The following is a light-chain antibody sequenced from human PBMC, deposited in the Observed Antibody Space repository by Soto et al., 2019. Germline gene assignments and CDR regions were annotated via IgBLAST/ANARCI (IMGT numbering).Light chain of an antibody. CDR3: QTWGTGFKV. V-gene: IGLV4-69*01. CDR2: LNSDGTY. CDR1: SGHSSNA. Sequence: QTVVTQSPSASASLGASVKLTCTLSSGHSSNAIAWHQQQPEKGPRYLMKLNSDGTYTKGDGIPDRFSGSSSGAERYLTISSLQSEDEADYYCQTWGTGFKVFGGGTQLTVL. J-gene: IGLJ2*01.